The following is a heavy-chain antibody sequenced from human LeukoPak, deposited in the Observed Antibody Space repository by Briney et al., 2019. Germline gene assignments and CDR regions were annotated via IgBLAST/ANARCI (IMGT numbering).Heavy chain of an antibody. J-gene: IGHJ4*02. CDR2: ISWNGGNT. CDR1: GFTGYG. Sequence: GGSLRLSCAASGFTGYGMSWVRQAPGKGLEWISGISWNGGNTGYADSVKGRFTISRDNSKNTLYLQMNSLRAEDTAVYYCARREYNYDYDYWGQGTLVTVSS. D-gene: IGHD5-18*01. CDR3: ARREYNYDYDY. V-gene: IGHV3-20*04.